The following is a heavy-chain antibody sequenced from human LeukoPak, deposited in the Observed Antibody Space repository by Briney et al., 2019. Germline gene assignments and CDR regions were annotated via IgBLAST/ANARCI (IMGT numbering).Heavy chain of an antibody. CDR1: GYTFNNYG. D-gene: IGHD1-26*01. J-gene: IGHJ3*02. CDR2: ISAHNGYT. Sequence: ASVKVSCKASGYTFNNYGINWVRQAPGQGLEWMGWISAHNGYTKYAQKVQGRVTLTTDTSTSTAYMELKSLKSDDTAIYYCARSYSLADAFDIWGQGTMVTVSS. V-gene: IGHV1-18*01. CDR3: ARSYSLADAFDI.